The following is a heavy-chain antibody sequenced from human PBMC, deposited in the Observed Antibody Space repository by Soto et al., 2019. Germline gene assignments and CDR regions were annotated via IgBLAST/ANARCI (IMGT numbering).Heavy chain of an antibody. V-gene: IGHV1-2*02. CDR2: IDPNSGGT. CDR1: GYTFTDYY. CDR3: ARRKGDYYDSSGYHYYFDS. J-gene: IGHJ4*02. Sequence: VASVKVSCKASGYTFTDYYVHWVRQAPGQGLEWMGWIDPNSGGTKSAQKFQGRVTMTRDTSISTAYMELSRLRSDDTAVYYCARRKGDYYDSSGYHYYFDSWGQGTLVTVSS. D-gene: IGHD3-22*01.